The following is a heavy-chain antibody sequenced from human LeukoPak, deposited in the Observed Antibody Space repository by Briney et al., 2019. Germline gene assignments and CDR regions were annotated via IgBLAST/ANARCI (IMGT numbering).Heavy chain of an antibody. D-gene: IGHD3-22*01. CDR3: ERRSPYYDTSGYSGYFDS. CDR2: IKQDGSEK. Sequence: GGSLRLSCAASGFTFSSYWMTWVRQAPGKGLEWVANIKQDGSEKYYVDSVKGRFTISRDNAKNSVYLQMNSLRAEDTAVYYCERRSPYYDTSGYSGYFDSWGRGTLVTVSS. J-gene: IGHJ4*02. CDR1: GFTFSSYW. V-gene: IGHV3-7*01.